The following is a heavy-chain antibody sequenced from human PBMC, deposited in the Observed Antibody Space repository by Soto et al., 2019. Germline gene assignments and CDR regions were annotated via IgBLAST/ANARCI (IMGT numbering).Heavy chain of an antibody. CDR2: IKQDGSEK. CDR1: GFTFSSYW. J-gene: IGHJ6*02. V-gene: IGHV3-7*05. Sequence: GGSLRLSCAASGFTFSSYWMSWVRQAPGKGLEWVANIKQDGSEKYYVDSVKGRFTISRDNAKNSLYLQMNSLRAEDTAVYYCAREEYSSSWSYYYYYGMDVWGQGTTVTVSS. D-gene: IGHD6-13*01. CDR3: AREEYSSSWSYYYYYGMDV.